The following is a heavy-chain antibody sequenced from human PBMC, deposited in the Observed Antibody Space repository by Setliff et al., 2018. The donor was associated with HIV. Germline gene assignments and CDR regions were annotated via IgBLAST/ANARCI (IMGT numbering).Heavy chain of an antibody. CDR1: GDTLSIHP. V-gene: IGHV1-69*05. D-gene: IGHD6-13*01. J-gene: IGHJ4*02. CDR2: IIPAFGTA. CDR3: ARGVKKSSWYVYFDY. Sequence: SVKVSCKASGDTLSIHPISWVRQAPGRGLDWMGGIIPAFGTANYAQKFQGRVTITTDESTSTAYMELSSLRSEDTAVYYCARGVKKSSWYVYFDYWGQGTLVTVSS.